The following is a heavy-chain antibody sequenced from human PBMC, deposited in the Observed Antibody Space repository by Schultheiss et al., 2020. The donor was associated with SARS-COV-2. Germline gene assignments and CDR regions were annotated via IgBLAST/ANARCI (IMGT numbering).Heavy chain of an antibody. CDR1: GGSISGYY. V-gene: IGHV4-4*08. CDR3: ARDVVVPAAKGRYYYGMDV. D-gene: IGHD2-2*01. J-gene: IGHJ6*04. CDR2: ISSSGST. Sequence: SETLSLTCTVSGGSISGYYWSWIRQPPGKGLEWIGYISSSGSTNYSPSLKSRVTISVDTSKDQFSLKLSSVTAADTAVYYCARDVVVPAAKGRYYYGMDVWGKGNTVTVSS.